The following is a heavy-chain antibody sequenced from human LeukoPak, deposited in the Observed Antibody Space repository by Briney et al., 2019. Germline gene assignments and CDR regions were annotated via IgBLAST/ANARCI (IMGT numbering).Heavy chain of an antibody. CDR1: GFTFSTYW. Sequence: PGGSLRLSCAASGFTFSTYWMHWVRQAPGKGLVWVARIRTEGTTTAYADSVKGRFTISRDNAKNTLFLQMNSLSAEDTAVYYCARDLGWILFDYWGKGTLVTVSS. J-gene: IGHJ4*02. CDR2: IRTEGTTT. D-gene: IGHD2-2*03. CDR3: ARDLGWILFDY. V-gene: IGHV3-74*03.